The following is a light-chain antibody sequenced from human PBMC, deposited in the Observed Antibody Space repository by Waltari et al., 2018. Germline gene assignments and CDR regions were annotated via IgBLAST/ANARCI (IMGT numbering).Light chain of an antibody. CDR3: QSYDSSLSGFVV. CDR2: GNS. J-gene: IGLJ2*01. Sequence: QSVLTQPPSVSGAPGQRVTIPCTGSSSNIGAGYDVHWYQQLPGTAPKLLIHGNSNRPSGVPDRFSGSKSGTSASLAITGLQAEDEADYYCQSYDSSLSGFVVFGGGTKLTVL. CDR1: SSNIGAGYD. V-gene: IGLV1-40*01.